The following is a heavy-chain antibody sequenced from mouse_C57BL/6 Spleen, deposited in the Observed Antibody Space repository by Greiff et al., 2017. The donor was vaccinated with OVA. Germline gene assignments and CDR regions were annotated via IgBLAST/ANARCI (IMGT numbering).Heavy chain of an antibody. Sequence: VQLKESGPELVKPGASVKIPCKASGYTFTDYNMDWVKQSHGTSLEWIGDINPNNGGTIYNQKFKGKATLTVDKSSSTAYMELRSLTSEDTAVYYCARGGWSPFAYWGQGTLVTVSA. V-gene: IGHV1-18*01. CDR1: GYTFTDYN. D-gene: IGHD2-3*01. CDR3: ARGGWSPFAY. J-gene: IGHJ3*01. CDR2: INPNNGGT.